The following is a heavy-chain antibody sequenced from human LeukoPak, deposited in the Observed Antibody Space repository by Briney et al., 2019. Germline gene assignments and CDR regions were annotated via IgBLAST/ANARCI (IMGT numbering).Heavy chain of an antibody. Sequence: GGSLRLSCAASGFTFSSYAMHWVRQAPGKGLEYVPGINSNSNGGVTYYTNSVKGRFTISRDNSKNTLYLQMGSLRAEDMAVYYCARSVGEWLSSYYFDYWGQGTLVTVSS. J-gene: IGHJ4*02. D-gene: IGHD3-3*01. CDR2: INSNSNGGVT. V-gene: IGHV3-64*01. CDR3: ARSVGEWLSSYYFDY. CDR1: GFTFSSYA.